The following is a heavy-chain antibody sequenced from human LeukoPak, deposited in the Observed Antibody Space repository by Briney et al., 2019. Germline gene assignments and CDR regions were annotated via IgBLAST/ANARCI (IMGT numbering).Heavy chain of an antibody. CDR1: GFTFSTSS. Sequence: GGSLRLSCAASGFTFSTSSMNWVRQAPGKGLEWVSFISSPGSTIYYADSVKGRFTISRDNAKNSLYLQMNSLRDEDTAIYYCARDTGGDRYFRSWGQGTLVTVSS. D-gene: IGHD3-16*01. J-gene: IGHJ4*02. CDR2: ISSPGSTI. V-gene: IGHV3-48*02. CDR3: ARDTGGDRYFRS.